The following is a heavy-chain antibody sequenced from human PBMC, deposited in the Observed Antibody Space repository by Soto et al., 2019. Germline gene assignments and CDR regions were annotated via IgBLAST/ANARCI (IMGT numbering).Heavy chain of an antibody. D-gene: IGHD4-17*01. Sequence: ASVKVSCKVSGYTLTELSMHWVRQAPGKGLEWMGGFDPEDGETIYAQKFQGRVTMTEDTSTDTAYMELSSLRSEDTAVYYCATLTPIYGDYDFDYWGQGTLVTVSS. CDR3: ATLTPIYGDYDFDY. CDR1: GYTLTELS. V-gene: IGHV1-24*01. J-gene: IGHJ4*02. CDR2: FDPEDGET.